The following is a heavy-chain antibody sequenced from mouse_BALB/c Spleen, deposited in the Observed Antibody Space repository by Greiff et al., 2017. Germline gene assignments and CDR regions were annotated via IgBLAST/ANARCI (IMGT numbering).Heavy chain of an antibody. Sequence: QVQLKESGAELAKPGASVKMSCKASGYTFTSYWMHWVKQRPGQGLEWIGYINPSTGYTEYNQKFKDKATLAADKSSSTAYMQLSSLTSEDSAVYDCAREGCYCGSSYVRYFDVWGAGTTVTVSS. CDR2: INPSTGYT. V-gene: IGHV1-7*01. CDR1: GYTFTSYW. D-gene: IGHD1-1*01. CDR3: AREGCYCGSSYVRYFDV. J-gene: IGHJ1*01.